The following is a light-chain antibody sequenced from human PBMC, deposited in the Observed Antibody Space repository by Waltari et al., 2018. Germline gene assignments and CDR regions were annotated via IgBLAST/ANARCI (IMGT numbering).Light chain of an antibody. J-gene: IGKJ1*01. Sequence: EIVLTQSPGTLSLSPGERATLSCRASQSIGIYLAWYQQKPGQAPRLLMYHASSRATGIPDRFSGSGSGTDFSLTISRLEPEDFAVYYCQKYESSPATFGQGTKVEIK. CDR2: HAS. V-gene: IGKV3-20*01. CDR1: QSIGIY. CDR3: QKYESSPAT.